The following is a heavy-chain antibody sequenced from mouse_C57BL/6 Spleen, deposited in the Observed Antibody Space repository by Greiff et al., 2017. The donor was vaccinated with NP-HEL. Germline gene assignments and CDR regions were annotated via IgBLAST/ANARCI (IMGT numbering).Heavy chain of an antibody. V-gene: IGHV1-76*01. J-gene: IGHJ2*01. CDR1: GYTFTDYY. CDR3: ARDYYDYDGTDFDY. Sequence: VQLQQSGAELVRPGASVKLSCKASGYTFTDYYINWVKQRPGQGLEWIARIYPGSGNTYYNEKFKGKATLTAEKSSSTAYMQLSSLTSEDSAVYFGARDYYDYDGTDFDYWGQGTTLTVSS. D-gene: IGHD2-4*01. CDR2: IYPGSGNT.